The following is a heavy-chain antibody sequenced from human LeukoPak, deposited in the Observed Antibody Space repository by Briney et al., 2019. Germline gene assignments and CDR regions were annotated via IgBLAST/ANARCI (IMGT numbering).Heavy chain of an antibody. CDR3: ARAGCSSTSCYEAPYNWFDP. J-gene: IGHJ5*02. CDR2: ISTNTGNP. D-gene: IGHD2-2*01. CDR1: GYTFTSYA. Sequence: GASVKVSCKDSGYTFTSYAMNWVRQAPGQGLEWMGWISTNTGNPTYAQGFTGRFVFSLDTSVSTAYLQISSLKAEDTAVYYCARAGCSSTSCYEAPYNWFDPWGQGTLVTVSS. V-gene: IGHV7-4-1*02.